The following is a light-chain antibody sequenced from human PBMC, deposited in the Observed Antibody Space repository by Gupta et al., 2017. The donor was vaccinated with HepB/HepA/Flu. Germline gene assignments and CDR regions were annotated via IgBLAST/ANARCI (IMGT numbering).Light chain of an antibody. Sequence: DIQLTQYPSSLSASVGDRVTITCQAREDICNFLNWYQQKPGKAPKLLIYDATKLSTGVQSRFSGSWGGTNFSFTINNRQLEDFASYSCQQQHNHHPSLTFGQGTQVDIK. V-gene: IGKV1-33*01. CDR1: EDICNF. J-gene: IGKJ5*01. CDR3: QQQHNHHPSLT. CDR2: DAT.